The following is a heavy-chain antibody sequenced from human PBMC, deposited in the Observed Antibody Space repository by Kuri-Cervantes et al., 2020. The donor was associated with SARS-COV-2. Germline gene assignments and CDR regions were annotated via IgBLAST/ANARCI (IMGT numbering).Heavy chain of an antibody. D-gene: IGHD3-3*01. CDR3: AKTYYDFWSGYEY. CDR1: GFTFSSYS. CDR2: ISGSGGST. J-gene: IGHJ4*02. Sequence: GESLKISCAASGFTFSSYSMNWVRQAPGKGLEWVSGISGSGGSTYYADSVKGRITISRDNSKNTLYLQMNSLRAEDTAVYYCAKTYYDFWSGYEYWGQGTLVTVSS. V-gene: IGHV3-23*01.